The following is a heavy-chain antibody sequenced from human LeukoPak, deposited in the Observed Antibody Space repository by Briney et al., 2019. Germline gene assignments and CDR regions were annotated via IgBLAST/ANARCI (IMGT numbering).Heavy chain of an antibody. CDR1: GYTFTDYY. Sequence: ASVKVSCKASGYTFTDYYMHWVRQAPGQGLEWMGWINLNSDCTEYAYKFQGRVTMTSETSISTAYMVLSRLRSDDTAVYDLLREWSYSGRYYDEKESLQDWGESTLVTVSS. J-gene: IGHJ1*01. V-gene: IGHV1-2*02. CDR3: LREWSYSGRYYDEKESLQD. D-gene: IGHD1-26*01. CDR2: INLNSDCT.